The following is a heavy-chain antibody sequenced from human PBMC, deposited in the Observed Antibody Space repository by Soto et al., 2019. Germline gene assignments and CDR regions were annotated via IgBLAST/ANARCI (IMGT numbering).Heavy chain of an antibody. V-gene: IGHV3-73*02. D-gene: IGHD3-10*01. Sequence: EVQLVQSGGGLVQPGGSLKLSCAASGFTFSGSDMQWVRQASGKGLEWVGRIRTRPNNYATIYSASVRGRXTISXDDSXXXXXXXXXXXXXXXXXXYYCSRPADPYGYPEAFDYWGQGTLVTVAS. J-gene: IGHJ4*02. CDR2: IRTRPNNYAT. CDR3: SRPADPYGYPEAFDY. CDR1: GFTFSGSD.